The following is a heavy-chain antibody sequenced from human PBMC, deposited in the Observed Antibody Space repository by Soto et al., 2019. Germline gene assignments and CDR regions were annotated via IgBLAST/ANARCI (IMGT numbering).Heavy chain of an antibody. Sequence: EGQLLESGGGLVQPGGSLRLSCAASGFTFSSYAMSWVRQAPGKGLEWVSAISGSGGSTYYADSVKGRFTISRDNSKNTLYLQMNSLRAEDTAVYYCAKDRNDFWSGYYPKVDAFDIWGQGTMVTVSS. D-gene: IGHD3-3*01. CDR3: AKDRNDFWSGYYPKVDAFDI. CDR1: GFTFSSYA. CDR2: ISGSGGST. V-gene: IGHV3-23*01. J-gene: IGHJ3*02.